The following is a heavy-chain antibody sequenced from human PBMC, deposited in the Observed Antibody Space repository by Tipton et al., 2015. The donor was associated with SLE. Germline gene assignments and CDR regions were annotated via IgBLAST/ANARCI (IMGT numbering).Heavy chain of an antibody. Sequence: LRLSCIVSGDSISSSSYYWGWIRQPPGKGLEWIGSIYYSGSTYYNPSLKSRVTISVDTSKNQFSLKLYYCARLVSWPYYFDYWGQGTLVTVSS. V-gene: IGHV4-39*07. CDR1: GDSISSSSYY. D-gene: IGHD3-10*01. CDR3: DY. CDR2: IYYSGST. J-gene: IGHJ4*02.